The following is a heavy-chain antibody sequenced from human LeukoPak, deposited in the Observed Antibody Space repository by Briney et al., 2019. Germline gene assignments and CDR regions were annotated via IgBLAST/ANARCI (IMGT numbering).Heavy chain of an antibody. CDR2: IRTGNNDI. V-gene: IGHV3-21*01. CDR1: GFTFSSYT. J-gene: IGHJ3*02. CDR3: ARARGSSTSNDAFDI. Sequence: PGGSLRLSCAASGFTFSSYTMNWVRQAPGKGLEWISSIRTGNNDIYYADSVKGRFTISRDNAKNSLYLQMNSLRAEDTAVYYCARARGSSTSNDAFDIWGQGTMVTVSS. D-gene: IGHD2-2*01.